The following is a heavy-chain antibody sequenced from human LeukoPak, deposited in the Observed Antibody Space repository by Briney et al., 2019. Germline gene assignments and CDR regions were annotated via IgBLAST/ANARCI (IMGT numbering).Heavy chain of an antibody. CDR2: ISAYNGNT. D-gene: IGHD3-10*01. V-gene: IGHV1-18*01. CDR1: GCTFTSYG. J-gene: IGHJ4*02. Sequence: ASVKVSCKASGCTFTSYGISWVRQAPGQGLEWMGWISAYNGNTNYAQKLQGRVTMTTDTSTSTAYMELRSLRSDDTAVYYCARQPFRYGSGSYYPYYFDYWGQGTLVTVSS. CDR3: ARQPFRYGSGSYYPYYFDY.